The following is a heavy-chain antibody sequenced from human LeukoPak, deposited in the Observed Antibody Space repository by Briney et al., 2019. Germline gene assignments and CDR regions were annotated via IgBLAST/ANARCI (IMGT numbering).Heavy chain of an antibody. CDR2: MNPNSGNT. CDR1: GYTFTSYD. V-gene: IGHV1-8*01. D-gene: IGHD3-10*01. J-gene: IGHJ5*02. CDR3: ARMAPFYGSGSYYSYNWFDP. Sequence: ASVKVSCKASGYTFTSYDINWVRQATGQGLEWMGWMNPNSGNTGYAQKFQGRVTMTRNTSISTAYMEPSSLRSEDTAVYYCARMAPFYGSGSYYSYNWFDPWGQGTLVTVSS.